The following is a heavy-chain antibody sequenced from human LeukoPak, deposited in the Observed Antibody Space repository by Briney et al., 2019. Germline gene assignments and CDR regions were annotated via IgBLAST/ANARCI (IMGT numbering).Heavy chain of an antibody. V-gene: IGHV3-23*01. D-gene: IGHD1-7*01. Sequence: EGSLRLSCAASGFTFSSYAMSWVRQAPGKGLEWVSAISGSGGSTYYADSVKGRFTISRDNSKNTLYLQMNSLRAEDTAVYYCARAHNWKYGSFDFWGQGTLVTVSS. CDR2: ISGSGGST. J-gene: IGHJ4*02. CDR1: GFTFSSYA. CDR3: ARAHNWKYGSFDF.